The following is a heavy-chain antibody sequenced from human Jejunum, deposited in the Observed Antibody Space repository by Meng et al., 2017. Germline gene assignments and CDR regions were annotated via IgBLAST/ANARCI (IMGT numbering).Heavy chain of an antibody. CDR2: INTVNANT. CDR3: ARVKYSGYDPFDS. D-gene: IGHD5-12*01. J-gene: IGHJ4*02. Sequence: QVKTVQSGAEVQRPGASMTVSCKTSGFAFSRYVIHWVRQAPGQRLEWMGWINTVNANTRYSEKFQGRVTITRDTSASTAYMELSSLTSEDTAVYYCARVKYSGYDPFDSWGQGTLVTVSS. CDR1: GFAFSRYV. V-gene: IGHV1-3*04.